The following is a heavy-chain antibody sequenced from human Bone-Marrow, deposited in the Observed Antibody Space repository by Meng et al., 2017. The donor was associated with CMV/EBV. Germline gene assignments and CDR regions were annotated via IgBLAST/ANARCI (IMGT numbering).Heavy chain of an antibody. CDR1: GFSFSSYV. J-gene: IGHJ5*02. CDR3: ARAYSTAWYSENWFGP. CDR2: ISGRGGTT. V-gene: IGHV3-23*01. Sequence: SGFSFSSYVMGWVRQAQGKGLEWVSAISGRGGTTYYADALKGRFTISRDYSRNTLFLQMNSLRAEDTAVFYCARAYSTAWYSENWFGPWGQGTLVTVSS. D-gene: IGHD6-13*01.